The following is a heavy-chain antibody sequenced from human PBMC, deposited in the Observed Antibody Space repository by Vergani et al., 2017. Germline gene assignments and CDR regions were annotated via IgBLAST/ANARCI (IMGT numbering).Heavy chain of an antibody. J-gene: IGHJ4*02. Sequence: EVQLVESGGGLVKPGGSLRLSCAASGFTFSNAWMSWVRQAPGKGLEWVGRIKSKTDGGTTDYAAPVKGRFTISRDDSKNTLYLQMNSLKTEDTAVYYCAKEDYSSSWAYFDYWGQGTLVTVSS. D-gene: IGHD6-13*01. V-gene: IGHV3-15*01. CDR2: IKSKTDGGTT. CDR3: AKEDYSSSWAYFDY. CDR1: GFTFSNAW.